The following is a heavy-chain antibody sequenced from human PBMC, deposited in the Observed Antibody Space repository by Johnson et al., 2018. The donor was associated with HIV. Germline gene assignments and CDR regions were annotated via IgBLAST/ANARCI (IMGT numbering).Heavy chain of an antibody. CDR3: AREGGALDPFDI. Sequence: QVQLVESGGGVVQPGRSLRLSCAASGFTVSSNDMHWVRQAPGKGLEWVAAIGDGGSNKYYADSVKGRFTISRDNSKNTLYLQMNSLRAEDTAVYYCAREGGALDPFDIWGQGPRVTVSS. J-gene: IGHJ3*02. CDR1: GFTVSSND. V-gene: IGHV3-30-3*01. D-gene: IGHD1-26*01. CDR2: IGDGGSNK.